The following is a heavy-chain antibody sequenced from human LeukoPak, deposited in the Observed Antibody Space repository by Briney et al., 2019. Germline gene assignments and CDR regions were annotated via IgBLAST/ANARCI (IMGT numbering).Heavy chain of an antibody. J-gene: IGHJ6*02. CDR2: IYYSGST. V-gene: IGHV4-61*01. D-gene: IGHD2-15*01. Sequence: SETLSLTCTVSGGSVSSGSYYWSWIRQPPGKGLEWIGYIYYSGSTNYNPSLKSRVTISVDTSKNQFSLKLSSVTAADTAVYYCARDGGCSGGSCYPPGYYGMDVWGRGTTVTVSS. CDR3: ARDGGCSGGSCYPPGYYGMDV. CDR1: GGSVSSGSYY.